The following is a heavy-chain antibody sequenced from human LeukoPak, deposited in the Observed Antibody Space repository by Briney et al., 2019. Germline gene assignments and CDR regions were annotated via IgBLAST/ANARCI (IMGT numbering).Heavy chain of an antibody. CDR3: AKDNAIVATFFDY. D-gene: IGHD5-12*01. CDR1: GFTFTTYA. V-gene: IGHV3-23*01. J-gene: IGHJ4*02. Sequence: GGSLRLSCAASGFTFTTYAMSWVRQAPGKGLEWVSAISGSGGSTYYADSVKGRFTISRDNSKNTLYLQMNSLRAEDTAVYYCAKDNAIVATFFDYWGQGTLVTVSS. CDR2: ISGSGGST.